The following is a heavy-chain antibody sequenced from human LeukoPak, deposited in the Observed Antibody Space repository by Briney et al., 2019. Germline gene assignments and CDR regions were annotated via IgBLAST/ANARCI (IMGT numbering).Heavy chain of an antibody. CDR3: ARDFSVVGYCSSPSCYRDY. CDR2: ISSSSGYI. V-gene: IGHV3-21*01. CDR1: GFTFSSYS. Sequence: GGSLRLSCAASGFTFSSYSMNWVRQAPGKGLEWVSSISSSSGYIYYADSVKGRFTISRDNAKNSLYLQMNSLRAEDTAVYYCARDFSVVGYCSSPSCYRDYWGRETLVTVSS. J-gene: IGHJ4*02. D-gene: IGHD2-2*02.